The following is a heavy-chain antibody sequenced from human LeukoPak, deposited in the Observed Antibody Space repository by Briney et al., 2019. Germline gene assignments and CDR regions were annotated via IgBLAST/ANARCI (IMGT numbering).Heavy chain of an antibody. CDR3: ARGLSGSMVY. CDR1: GFNFSSYS. Sequence: GGSPRLSCAASGFNFSSYSMNWVRQAPGKGLGWVSSISSSSSYIYYADSVKGRFTISRGNAKNSLYLQMNSLRAEDTAVYYCARGLSGSMVYWGQGTLVTVSS. V-gene: IGHV3-21*01. D-gene: IGHD3-10*01. J-gene: IGHJ4*02. CDR2: ISSSSSYI.